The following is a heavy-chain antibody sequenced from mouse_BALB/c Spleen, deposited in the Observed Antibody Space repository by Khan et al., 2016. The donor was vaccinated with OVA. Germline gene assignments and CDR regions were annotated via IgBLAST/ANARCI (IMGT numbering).Heavy chain of an antibody. CDR2: VSYSGST. CDR1: GYSITSHYA. V-gene: IGHV3-2*02. D-gene: IGHD1-1*01. Sequence: EVQLQESGPGLVKPSQSLSLTCTVTGYSITSHYAWNWIRPFPGNKLEWMGYVSYSGSTSYNPYLKSRFSITRDTSHNQFDVQLNSVTTEDTATYYCARGKYYGYAMDYWGHGTSVTVS. CDR3: ARGKYYGYAMDY. J-gene: IGHJ4*01.